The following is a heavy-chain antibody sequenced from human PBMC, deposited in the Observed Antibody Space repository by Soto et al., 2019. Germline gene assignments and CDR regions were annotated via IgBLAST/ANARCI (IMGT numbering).Heavy chain of an antibody. CDR3: ARGIYYGMDV. CDR2: INHSGST. J-gene: IGHJ6*02. V-gene: IGHV4-34*01. CDR1: GGSFSGYY. Sequence: SETLPLTCAVYGGSFSGYYWSWIRQPPGKGLEWIGEINHSGSTNYNPSLKSRVTISVDTSKNQFSLKLSSVTAADTAVYYCARGIYYGMDVWGQGTTVTSP.